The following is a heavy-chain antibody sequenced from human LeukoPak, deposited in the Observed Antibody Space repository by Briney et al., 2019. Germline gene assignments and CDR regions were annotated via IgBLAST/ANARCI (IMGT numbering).Heavy chain of an antibody. CDR3: ARGRVATNKGSAYYYYMDV. CDR1: GYTFTGYY. CDR2: INPTSGGT. J-gene: IGHJ6*03. V-gene: IGHV1-2*02. D-gene: IGHD5-12*01. Sequence: ASVKVSCMASGYTFTGYYMHWVRQAPGQGLEWMGWINPTSGGTNYAQKFQGRVTMTRDTSISTAYMELSRLRSDDTAVYYCARGRVATNKGSAYYYYMDVWGKGTTVTISS.